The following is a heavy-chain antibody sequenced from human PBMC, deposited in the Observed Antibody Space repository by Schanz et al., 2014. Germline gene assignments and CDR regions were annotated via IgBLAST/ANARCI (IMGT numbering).Heavy chain of an antibody. CDR2: TKAGGRDI. Sequence: VQLVESGGGVVQPGGSLRLSCAASGFTFSYYSLNWVRQAPGKGLEWLSYTKAGGRDIHYADSVKGRFTISRDEVKHSVYLQMNXXXXXXTAVYYCARDDAWAFDYWGHGTLVTVSS. CDR3: ARDDAWAFDY. D-gene: IGHD7-27*01. CDR1: GFTFSYYS. V-gene: IGHV3-21*01. J-gene: IGHJ4*01.